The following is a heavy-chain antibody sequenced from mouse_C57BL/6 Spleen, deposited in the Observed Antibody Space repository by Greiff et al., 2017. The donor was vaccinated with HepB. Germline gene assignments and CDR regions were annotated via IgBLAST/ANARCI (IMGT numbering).Heavy chain of an antibody. D-gene: IGHD1-1*01. V-gene: IGHV1-15*01. Sequence: QVQLQQSGAELVRPGASVTLSCKASGYTFTDYEMHWVKQTPVHGLEWIGAIDPETGGTAYNQKFKGKAILTADKSSSTAYMELRSLTSEDSAVYYCTSLLLRSFDYWGQGTTLTVSS. CDR3: TSLLLRSFDY. J-gene: IGHJ2*01. CDR1: GYTFTDYE. CDR2: IDPETGGT.